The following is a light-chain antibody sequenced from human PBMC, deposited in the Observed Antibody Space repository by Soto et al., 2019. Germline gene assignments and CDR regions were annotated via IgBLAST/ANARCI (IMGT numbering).Light chain of an antibody. V-gene: IGKV1-39*01. Sequence: DIQMTQSPSSLSASVGDRVTITCRASQSISNALNWYQRKPGKAPEFLIYSTSNLQSGVPSRFSVSGSGTDFTLTISSLQPEEFATYSCQQSYRTPYTFGQGTKLEIK. J-gene: IGKJ2*01. CDR3: QQSYRTPYT. CDR2: STS. CDR1: QSISNA.